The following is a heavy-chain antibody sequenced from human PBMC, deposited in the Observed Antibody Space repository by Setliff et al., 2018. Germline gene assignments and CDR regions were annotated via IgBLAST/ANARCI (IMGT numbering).Heavy chain of an antibody. CDR1: GGSISSGGYY. J-gene: IGHJ6*04. CDR3: ARGVGYYDSSGYPDV. D-gene: IGHD3-22*01. CDR2: IYYSGST. V-gene: IGHV4-31*03. Sequence: SETLSLTCTVSGGSISSGGYYWSWIRQHPGKGLEWIGYIYYSGSTYYNPSLKSRVTISVDTSKNQFSLKLSSVTAADTAVYYCARGVGYYDSSGYPDVWGKGTTVTVSS.